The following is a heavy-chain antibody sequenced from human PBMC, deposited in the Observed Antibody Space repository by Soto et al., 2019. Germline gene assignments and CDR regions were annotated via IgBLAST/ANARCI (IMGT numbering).Heavy chain of an antibody. J-gene: IGHJ4*02. V-gene: IGHV4-39*01. CDR3: ARQWVYSGYDSAIAEPDY. Sequence: QLQLQESGPGLVKPSETLSLTCTVSGGSISSSSYYWGWIRQPPGKGLEWIGSIYYSGSTYYNPSLKSRVNISVDTSKNQFSLKLSSVTAADTAVYYCARQWVYSGYDSAIAEPDYWGQGTLVTVSS. CDR1: GGSISSSSYY. CDR2: IYYSGST. D-gene: IGHD5-12*01.